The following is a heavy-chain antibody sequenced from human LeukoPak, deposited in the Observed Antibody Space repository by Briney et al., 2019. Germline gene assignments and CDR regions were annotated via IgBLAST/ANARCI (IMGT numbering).Heavy chain of an antibody. D-gene: IGHD2-2*01. CDR2: MNPNRGNT. CDR3: ARAPQYHLGYCSTTSCPSPYSYYGMDV. Sequence: ASVKVSCKASGYTFTIYDINWVRQATGQGLEWMGWMNPNRGNTVYAQKLQGRVTMTRNTSISTAYMELSSLRSEDTAVYYCARAPQYHLGYCSTTSCPSPYSYYGMDVWGQGTTVTVSS. V-gene: IGHV1-8*01. J-gene: IGHJ6*02. CDR1: GYTFTIYD.